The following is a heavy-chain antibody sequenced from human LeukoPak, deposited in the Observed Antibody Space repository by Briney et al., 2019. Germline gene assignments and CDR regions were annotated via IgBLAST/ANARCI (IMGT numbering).Heavy chain of an antibody. J-gene: IGHJ5*02. CDR1: GYTFTTYD. CDR3: ARGRGSGHKENWFDP. Sequence: GASVKVSCKASGYTFTTYDINWVRQATGQGLEWMGWMNPNSGNTGYAQKFQGRVTMTRNTSISTAYMELSSVRSEDTAVYYCARGRGSGHKENWFDPWGQGTLVTVSS. D-gene: IGHD6-19*01. CDR2: MNPNSGNT. V-gene: IGHV1-8*01.